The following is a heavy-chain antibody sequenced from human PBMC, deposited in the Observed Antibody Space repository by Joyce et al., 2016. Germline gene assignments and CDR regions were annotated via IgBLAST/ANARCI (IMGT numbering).Heavy chain of an antibody. CDR3: VRDRRGVVAFFDS. CDR2: GHYRGST. V-gene: IGHV4-59*01. CDR1: GGSISRNY. Sequence: QVQLQESGPGLVKPSETLSLTCTVSGGSISRNYWSWIRLSPGRGLEWIGDGHYRGSTNHNASLKGRVTISVDTSKNQFSMKLNSVTAADTAVYYCVRDRRGVVAFFDSWGQGILVTVSS. D-gene: IGHD2-15*01. J-gene: IGHJ4*02.